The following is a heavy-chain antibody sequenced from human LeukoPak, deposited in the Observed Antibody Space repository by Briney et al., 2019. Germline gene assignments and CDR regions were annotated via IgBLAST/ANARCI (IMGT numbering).Heavy chain of an antibody. Sequence: GASVKVSCKASGYPFSAHFLNWVRQAPGQRLEWMGWINAGNGNTKYSQKFQGRVTITRDTSADTAYMELSSLRSEDTAVYYCARLKYCTNGVCYAGFDYWGQGTLVTVSS. J-gene: IGHJ4*02. CDR3: ARLKYCTNGVCYAGFDY. D-gene: IGHD2-8*01. CDR2: INAGNGNT. V-gene: IGHV1-3*01. CDR1: GYPFSAHF.